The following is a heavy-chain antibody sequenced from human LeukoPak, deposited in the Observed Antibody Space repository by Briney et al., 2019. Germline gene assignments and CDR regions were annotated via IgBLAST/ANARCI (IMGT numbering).Heavy chain of an antibody. CDR3: AKKRKVAGTSADYFDY. D-gene: IGHD6-19*01. CDR2: ISSSGGTT. J-gene: IGHJ4*02. CDR1: GFTFSSYE. Sequence: GGSLRLSCAASGFTFSSYEMNWVRQAPGKGLEWVSYISSSGGTTYFADSLKGRVTISRDNAKNSLYLQMNSLRAEDTAVYYCAKKRKVAGTSADYFDYWGQGTLVTVSS. V-gene: IGHV3-48*03.